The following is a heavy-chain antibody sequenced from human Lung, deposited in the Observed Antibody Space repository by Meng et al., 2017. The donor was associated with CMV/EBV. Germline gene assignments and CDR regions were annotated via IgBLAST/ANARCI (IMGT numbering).Heavy chain of an antibody. Sequence: GGSLRLXCAASGLTLSTYGIHWVRQAPGKGLEWVAFIRYDGGKKEYVDSVKGRFTISRDNSKNTVNLQMNSLRAEDTAVYYCAKDSGRGGHRWFRGVDYWXQGTLVTVSS. D-gene: IGHD2-15*01. CDR3: AKDSGRGGHRWFRGVDY. CDR1: GLTLSTYG. V-gene: IGHV3-30*02. CDR2: IRYDGGKK. J-gene: IGHJ4*02.